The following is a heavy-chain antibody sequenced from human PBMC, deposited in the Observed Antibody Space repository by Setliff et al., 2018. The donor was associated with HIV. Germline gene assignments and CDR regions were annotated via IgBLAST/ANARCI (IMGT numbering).Heavy chain of an antibody. J-gene: IGHJ4*02. V-gene: IGHV3-48*04. Sequence: GESLKISCAASGFTFSTYPMNWVRQAPGKGLEWVSYITGSSDIIHYADSVKGRFTVSRDNAKNSLYLQMNNLRAEDTAMYYCASPLITTTVTKDYWGQGTLVTVSS. CDR2: ITGSSDII. CDR3: ASPLITTTVTKDY. CDR1: GFTFSTYP. D-gene: IGHD4-17*01.